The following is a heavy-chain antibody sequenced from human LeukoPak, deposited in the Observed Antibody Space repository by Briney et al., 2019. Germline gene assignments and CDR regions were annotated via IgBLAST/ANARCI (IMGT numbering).Heavy chain of an antibody. Sequence: ASVKVSCKASGYSFNNYDINWVRQAPGQGLEWMGWMNPNSGNTGYAQKFQGRFTLTRETFISTAYMELSSLRSDDTAVYYCVRAMAPLDTFNYQYAMDVWGQGTMVTVSS. D-gene: IGHD5-24*01. V-gene: IGHV1-8*01. CDR2: MNPNSGNT. CDR1: GYSFNNYD. CDR3: VRAMAPLDTFNYQYAMDV. J-gene: IGHJ6*02.